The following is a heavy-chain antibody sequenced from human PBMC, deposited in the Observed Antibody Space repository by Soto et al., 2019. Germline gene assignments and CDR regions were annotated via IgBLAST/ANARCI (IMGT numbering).Heavy chain of an antibody. CDR2: IYSGGST. CDR3: ARDWRLCYDSSGYCKYYYYYGMDV. CDR1: GFTVSSNY. J-gene: IGHJ6*02. D-gene: IGHD3-22*01. Sequence: QPGGSLRLSCAASGFTVSSNYMSWVRQAPGKGLEWVSVIYSGGSTYYADSVKGRFTISRDNSKNTLYLQMNSLRAEDTAVYYCARDWRLCYDSSGYCKYYYYYGMDVWGQGTTVTVSS. V-gene: IGHV3-66*01.